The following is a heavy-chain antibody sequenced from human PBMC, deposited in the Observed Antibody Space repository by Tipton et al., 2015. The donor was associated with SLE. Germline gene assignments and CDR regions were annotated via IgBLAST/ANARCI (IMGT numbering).Heavy chain of an antibody. D-gene: IGHD2-2*01. CDR1: GGSISSSPYY. V-gene: IGHV4-61*02. CDR2: IYTGGYT. CDR3: AREGEIVVPLRAYYYLDV. J-gene: IGHJ6*03. Sequence: VKPSETLSLTCTVSGGSISSSPYYWGWIRQPAGKGLEWIGRIYTGGYTDYSPSLKSRVTISLDTSKNQFSLKLSSVTAADTAMYYCAREGEIVVPLRAYYYLDVWGKGTTVTVSS.